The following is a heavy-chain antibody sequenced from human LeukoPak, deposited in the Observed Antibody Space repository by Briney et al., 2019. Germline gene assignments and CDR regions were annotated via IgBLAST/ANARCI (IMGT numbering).Heavy chain of an antibody. CDR3: TTGIDYGGGY. CDR2: IKNKDEGEKT. J-gene: IGHJ4*02. V-gene: IGHV3-15*07. CDR1: GFTFTNAW. Sequence: PGGSLRLSCAASGFTFTNAWMNWVRQAPGKGLEWVGRIKNKDEGEKTDCAAPVKGRFTISRDDSKATLFLQMNSLKMEDTAIYYCTTGIDYGGGYWGQGTLVSVSS. D-gene: IGHD3-16*01.